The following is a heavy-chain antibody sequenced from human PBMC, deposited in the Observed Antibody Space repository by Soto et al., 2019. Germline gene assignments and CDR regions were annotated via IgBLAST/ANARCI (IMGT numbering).Heavy chain of an antibody. V-gene: IGHV3-23*01. J-gene: IGHJ4*02. CDR2: ISGSDGRT. Sequence: PGGSLRLSCAASGFTFSSSAMNWVRQAPGKGLEWVSVISGSDGRTYYADSVKGRFTISRDNSKNTLYLDINSLRAEDTAVYYCARDPFPTYYYGSGSYWYFDSWGPGTLVTVSS. CDR3: ARDPFPTYYYGSGSYWYFDS. D-gene: IGHD3-10*01. CDR1: GFTFSSSA.